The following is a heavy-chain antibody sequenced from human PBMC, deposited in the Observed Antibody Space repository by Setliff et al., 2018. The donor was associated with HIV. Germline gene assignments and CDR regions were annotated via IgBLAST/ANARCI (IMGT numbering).Heavy chain of an antibody. CDR1: GGTFSSYA. D-gene: IGHD2-2*01. CDR2: IIPISGTV. Sequence: SVKVSCTASGGTFSSYAISWVRQAPGQGLEWMGGIIPISGTVNYAQKFWGRVTITTHESTSTAYMELSSLRTEDTAVYYCARDFGGYCSSMSCPGLFDPWGQGTLVTVSS. V-gene: IGHV1-69*05. J-gene: IGHJ5*02. CDR3: ARDFGGYCSSMSCPGLFDP.